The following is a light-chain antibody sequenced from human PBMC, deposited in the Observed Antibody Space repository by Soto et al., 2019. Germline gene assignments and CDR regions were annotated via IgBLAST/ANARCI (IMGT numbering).Light chain of an antibody. CDR2: EGS. Sequence: QSALTQPASVSGSPGQSITISCTGTSRDVGTYSLVSWYQQHPGKAPKLMIYEGSKRPSGVSNRFSGSKSGNTASLTISGLQAEDEADYYCCSFAGSSTYVFGTGTKAPS. CDR3: CSFAGSSTYV. CDR1: SRDVGTYSL. V-gene: IGLV2-23*01. J-gene: IGLJ1*01.